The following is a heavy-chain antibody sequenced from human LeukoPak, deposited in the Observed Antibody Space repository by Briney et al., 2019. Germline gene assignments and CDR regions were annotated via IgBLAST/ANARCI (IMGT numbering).Heavy chain of an antibody. D-gene: IGHD3-10*01. CDR2: IYTSGST. CDR3: AREAVGGSGSYSVDP. CDR1: GGSISSYY. J-gene: IGHJ5*02. V-gene: IGHV4-4*07. Sequence: SETLSLTCTVSGGSISSYYWSWIRQPAGKGLEWIGRIYTSGSTNYNPSLKSRVTISVDTSKNQFSLKLSSVTAADTAVYYCAREAVGGSGSYSVDPWGQGTLVTVSS.